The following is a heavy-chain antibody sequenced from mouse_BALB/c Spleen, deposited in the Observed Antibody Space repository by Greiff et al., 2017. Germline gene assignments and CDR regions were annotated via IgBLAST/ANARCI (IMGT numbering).Heavy chain of an antibody. V-gene: IGHV3-2*02. J-gene: IGHJ4*01. CDR1: GYSITSDYA. D-gene: IGHD2-1*01. Sequence: VQLQQSGPGLVKPSQSLSLTCTVTGYSITSDYAWNWIRQFPGNKLEWMGYISYSGSTSYNPSLKSRISITRDTSKNQFFLQLNSVTTEDTATYYCARDGNSYAMDYWGQGTSVTVSS. CDR2: ISYSGST. CDR3: ARDGNSYAMDY.